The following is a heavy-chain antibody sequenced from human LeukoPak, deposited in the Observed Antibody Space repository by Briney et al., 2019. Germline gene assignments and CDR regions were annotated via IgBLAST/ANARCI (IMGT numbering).Heavy chain of an antibody. D-gene: IGHD2-15*01. CDR3: ARVDLRYCSGGSCPFDY. Sequence: KPSQTLSLTCTVSGGSISSGSYYWSWIRQPAGRGLEWIGRIYSSGSTNYNPSLKSRVTISVDTSKNQFSLKLSSVIAADTAVYYCARVDLRYCSGGSCPFDYWGQGTLVTVSS. CDR1: GGSISSGSYY. J-gene: IGHJ4*02. V-gene: IGHV4-61*02. CDR2: IYSSGST.